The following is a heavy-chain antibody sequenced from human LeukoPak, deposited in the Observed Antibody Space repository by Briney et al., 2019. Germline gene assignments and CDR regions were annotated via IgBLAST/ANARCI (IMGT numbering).Heavy chain of an antibody. D-gene: IGHD2-8*01. CDR3: AKKYCTNGVCYTMEFDY. Sequence: PGGSLRLSCAASGFTFSSYGMHWVRQAPGKGLEWVAFIRYDGSNKYYADSVKGRFTISRDNSKNTLYLQMNSLRAEDTAVYYCAKKYCTNGVCYTMEFDYWGQGTLVTVSS. J-gene: IGHJ4*02. V-gene: IGHV3-30*02. CDR2: IRYDGSNK. CDR1: GFTFSSYG.